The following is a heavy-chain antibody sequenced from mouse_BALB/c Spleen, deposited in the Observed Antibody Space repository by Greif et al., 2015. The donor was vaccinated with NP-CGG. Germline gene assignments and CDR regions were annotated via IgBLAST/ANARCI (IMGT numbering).Heavy chain of an antibody. CDR1: GCTFTDHA. CDR2: ISPGNGDI. Sequence: QVQLQQPDAELVKPGASVKISCKASGCTFTDHAIHWVKQKPEQGLEWIGYISPGNGDIKYNEKFKGKATLIADKSSSTAYMQLNSLTSEDSAVYFCKGFITTVVEDYWGQGTTLTVSS. J-gene: IGHJ2*01. V-gene: IGHV1S53*02. CDR3: KGFITTVVEDY. D-gene: IGHD1-1*01.